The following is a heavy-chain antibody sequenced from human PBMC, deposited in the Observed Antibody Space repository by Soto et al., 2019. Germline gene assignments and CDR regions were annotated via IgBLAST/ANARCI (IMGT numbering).Heavy chain of an antibody. V-gene: IGHV4-31*03. CDR2: INHRGSL. Sequence: SETLSLTCTVSGGSISSSSYYWGWIRQPPGKGLEWFGYINHRGSLYYNPSLKSRVSMSVDTSKNQFSLNLSSVTAADTAVYYCARELPQRQGRNMDVWDQGTTVTVSS. CDR1: GGSISSSSYY. CDR3: ARELPQRQGRNMDV. J-gene: IGHJ6*02. D-gene: IGHD1-1*01.